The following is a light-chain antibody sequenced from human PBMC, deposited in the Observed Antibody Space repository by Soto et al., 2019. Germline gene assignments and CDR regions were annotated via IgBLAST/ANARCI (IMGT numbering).Light chain of an antibody. V-gene: IGKV1-33*01. CDR1: QDITNY. CDR3: QQYGNLTLT. CDR2: DAS. Sequence: DIQMTQSPSSLSASVGDRVTVTCHASQDITNYLNWYQQKPGKDPKLLINDASNLEKGVPSRFSGGGSGTEFNFTITRLQTEDIAAYYCQQYGNLTLTFGGGTKLDIK. J-gene: IGKJ4*01.